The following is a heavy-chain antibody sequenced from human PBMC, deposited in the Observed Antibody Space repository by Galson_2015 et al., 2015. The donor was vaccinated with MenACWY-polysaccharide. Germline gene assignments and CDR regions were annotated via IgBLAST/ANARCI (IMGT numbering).Heavy chain of an antibody. J-gene: IGHJ3*02. CDR3: VRSGVVTPFRKDAFEI. D-gene: IGHD4-23*01. CDR2: IYYSGST. V-gene: IGHV4-59*01. CDR1: GGSISSYY. Sequence: SETLSLTCTVSGGSISSYYWSWIRQPPGKGLEWIGYIYYSGSTNYNPSLKSRVTISVDTSKNQFSLKLSSVTAADTAVYYCVRSGVVTPFRKDAFEIWGQGTMVTVSS.